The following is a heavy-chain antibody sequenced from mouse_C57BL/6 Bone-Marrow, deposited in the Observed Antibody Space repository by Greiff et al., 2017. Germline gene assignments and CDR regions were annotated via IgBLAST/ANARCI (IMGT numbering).Heavy chain of an antibody. CDR3: ARVITGGFDY. J-gene: IGHJ2*01. CDR1: GYTFTSYW. D-gene: IGHD2-4*01. CDR2: IHPTSGST. Sequence: QVQLQQPGAELVKPGASVKLSCKASGYTFTSYWMHWVKQRPGQGLEWIGMIHPTSGSTNYNEKFKSKATLTVDKSSSTAYMQRSSLTSEDSAVYYCARVITGGFDYWGRGTTLTVSS. V-gene: IGHV1-64*01.